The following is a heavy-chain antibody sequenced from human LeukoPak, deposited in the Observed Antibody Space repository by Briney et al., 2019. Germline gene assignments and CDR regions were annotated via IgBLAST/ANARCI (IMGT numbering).Heavy chain of an antibody. CDR2: IDPSDSYT. CDR1: GYSFTSYW. V-gene: IGHV5-10-1*01. D-gene: IGHD1-26*01. Sequence: GESLKISCKGSGYSFTSYWISWVRQMPGKGLEWMGRIDPSDSYTNYSPSFQGHVTISADKSVSTAYLQWSSLKASDTAMYYCARQQRPGATILDYWGQGTLVTVSS. CDR3: ARQQRPGATILDY. J-gene: IGHJ4*02.